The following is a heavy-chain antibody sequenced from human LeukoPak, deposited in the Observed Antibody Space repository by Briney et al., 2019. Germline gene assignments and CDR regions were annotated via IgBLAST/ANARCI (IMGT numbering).Heavy chain of an antibody. Sequence: ASVKVSCKASGSTFTGYYMHWVRQAPGQGLEWMGWINPNSGGTNYAQKFQGRVTMTRDTSISTAYMELSRLRSDDTAVYYCARDLHGRFGGGDWGQGTLVTVSS. CDR3: ARDLHGRFGGGD. CDR1: GSTFTGYY. J-gene: IGHJ4*02. CDR2: INPNSGGT. D-gene: IGHD3-10*01. V-gene: IGHV1-2*02.